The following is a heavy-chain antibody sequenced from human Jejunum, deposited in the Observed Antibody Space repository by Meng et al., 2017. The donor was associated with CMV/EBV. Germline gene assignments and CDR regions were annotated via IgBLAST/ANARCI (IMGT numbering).Heavy chain of an antibody. CDR3: ARENDYRNYFDS. CDR1: GFTFRTYP. D-gene: IGHD4-11*01. Sequence: AASGFTFRTYPIPWVRQAPDKGLEWVAGISNDGDTTYLADSVKGRFSISRDNSKNTVYLQMNSLRGEDTAVYYCARENDYRNYFDSWGRGTLVTVSS. V-gene: IGHV3-30-3*01. CDR2: ISNDGDTT. J-gene: IGHJ4*02.